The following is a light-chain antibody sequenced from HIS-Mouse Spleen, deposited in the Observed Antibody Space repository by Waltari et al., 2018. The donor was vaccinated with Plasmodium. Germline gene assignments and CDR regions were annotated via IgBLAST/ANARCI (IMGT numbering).Light chain of an antibody. Sequence: EIVMTQSPATLSVSPGERATPSGRHSQGGSSNLAWNKQKPGQAPRLPIYCASTRSTGIPTRISGSGSGTEFTLTISSMQSEDCAVNYCQQYNNWPETFGPGTKVDIK. J-gene: IGKJ3*01. V-gene: IGKV3-15*01. CDR1: QGGSSN. CDR3: QQYNNWPET. CDR2: CAS.